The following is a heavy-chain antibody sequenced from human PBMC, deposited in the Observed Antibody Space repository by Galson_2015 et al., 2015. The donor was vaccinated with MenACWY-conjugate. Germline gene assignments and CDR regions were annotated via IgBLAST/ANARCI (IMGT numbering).Heavy chain of an antibody. D-gene: IGHD5-18*01. CDR3: ARDRWGYSFGYFDY. J-gene: IGHJ4*02. Sequence: SETLSLTCSVSGGSISSTTYYWGWIRQPPGKGLEWIGSIYFSGSTYYNPSLKSRVTMSADTSKNQFSLKLNSVTAADTAVYYCARDRWGYSFGYFDYWGQGILVAVSS. CDR1: GGSISSTTYY. V-gene: IGHV4-39*07. CDR2: IYFSGST.